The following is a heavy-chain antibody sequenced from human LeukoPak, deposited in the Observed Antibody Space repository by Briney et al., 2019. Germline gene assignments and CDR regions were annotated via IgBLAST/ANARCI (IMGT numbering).Heavy chain of an antibody. Sequence: PSETLSLTCTVSGGSISTYYWSWIRKPPGKGLEWIGHIYNSGSTNYSPSLKSRVTISVDTSKNQFSLKLSSVTAADTAVYYCARAIVATRYWYFDLWGRGTLVTVSS. J-gene: IGHJ2*01. CDR2: IYNSGST. CDR3: ARAIVATRYWYFDL. CDR1: GGSISTYY. V-gene: IGHV4-59*12. D-gene: IGHD5-12*01.